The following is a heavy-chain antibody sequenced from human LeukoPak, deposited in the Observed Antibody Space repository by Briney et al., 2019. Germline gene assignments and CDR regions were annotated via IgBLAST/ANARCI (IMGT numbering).Heavy chain of an antibody. J-gene: IGHJ6*03. CDR3: AKNPEMGDYIYYYYYYMDV. CDR2: ISSSSSTI. D-gene: IGHD4-17*01. V-gene: IGHV3-48*01. CDR1: GFTFSSYS. Sequence: PGGSLRLSRAASGFTFSSYSMNWVRQAPGKGLEWVSYISSSSSTIYYADSVKGRFTISRDNAKNSLYLQMNSLRAEDTAVYYCAKNPEMGDYIYYYYYYMDVWGKGTTVTVSS.